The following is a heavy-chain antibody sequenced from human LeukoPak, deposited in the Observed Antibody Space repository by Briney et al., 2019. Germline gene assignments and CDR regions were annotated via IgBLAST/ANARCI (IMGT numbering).Heavy chain of an antibody. V-gene: IGHV3-53*01. J-gene: IGHJ4*02. Sequence: QPGGSLRLSCAASGLIVETNYMSWVRQAPGKGLEWVSIIYSGVNTYYTDSVLGRFTISRDNSENMLFLQMNSLRVDDTAVYYCVRGPPGDNFGSHWGQGTLVTVSS. CDR2: IYSGVNT. D-gene: IGHD1-1*01. CDR1: GLIVETNY. CDR3: VRGPPGDNFGSH.